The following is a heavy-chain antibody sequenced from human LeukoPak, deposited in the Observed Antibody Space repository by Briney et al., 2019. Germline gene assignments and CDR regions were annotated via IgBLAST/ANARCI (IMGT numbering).Heavy chain of an antibody. CDR1: GASISSWY. Sequence: SETLSLTCTVSGASISSWYWSWVRQPPGKGLEWIGYIYGSGNTNYNPSLKSRVTMSIDTSKNQFSLKLTSVTAADTAVYFCALLGGGPPMATPDYWGQGTLVTVSP. D-gene: IGHD3-10*01. J-gene: IGHJ4*02. CDR2: IYGSGNT. CDR3: ALLGGGPPMATPDY. V-gene: IGHV4-59*01.